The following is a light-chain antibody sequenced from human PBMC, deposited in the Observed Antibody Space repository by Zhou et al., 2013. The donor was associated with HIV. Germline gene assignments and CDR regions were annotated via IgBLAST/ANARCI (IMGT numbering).Light chain of an antibody. V-gene: IGKV3-20*01. CDR2: DAA. CDR3: QQYGTSPWT. Sequence: EIVLTQSPENVSVSLGARVMLSCRASESVRSGYLGAWYRQKPGQSPTLLVFDAASRATGVPDRFRGSGSQTQSHFFLTINSLEAEDSATYYCQQYGTSPWTFGQGTKLEIK. CDR1: ESVRSGY. J-gene: IGKJ1*01.